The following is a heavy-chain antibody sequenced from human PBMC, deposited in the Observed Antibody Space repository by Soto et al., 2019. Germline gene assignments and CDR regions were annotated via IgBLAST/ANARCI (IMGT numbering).Heavy chain of an antibody. J-gene: IGHJ6*02. Sequence: ASVKVSCKASGGTFSSYAISWVRQAPGQGLEWMGGIIPIFGTANYAQKFQGRVTITADKSTSTAYMELSSLRSEDTAVYYCAGGVVIMESYYYYGMDVWGQGTTVTVSS. CDR3: AGGVVIMESYYYYGMDV. CDR1: GGTFSSYA. D-gene: IGHD3-3*01. V-gene: IGHV1-69*06. CDR2: IIPIFGTA.